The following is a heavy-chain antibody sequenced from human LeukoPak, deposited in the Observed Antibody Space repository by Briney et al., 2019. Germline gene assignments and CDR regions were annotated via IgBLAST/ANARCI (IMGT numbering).Heavy chain of an antibody. CDR3: AKWGDYDVLTGYYVPDY. J-gene: IGHJ4*02. Sequence: GGSLRLSCAASGFTFSNYAMSWVRQAPGKGVEWGSAILGSGGSTYYADSVKGRFTVSRDNSKSTLYLQMNSLRAEDTALYYCAKWGDYDVLTGYYVPDYWGQGTLVTVSS. D-gene: IGHD3-9*01. CDR1: GFTFSNYA. CDR2: ILGSGGST. V-gene: IGHV3-23*01.